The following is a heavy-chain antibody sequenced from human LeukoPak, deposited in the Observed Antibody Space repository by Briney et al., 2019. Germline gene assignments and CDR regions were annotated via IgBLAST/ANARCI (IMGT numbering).Heavy chain of an antibody. Sequence: ASVKVSCKASGYTFTSYGISWVRQAPGQGLEWMGWISAYNGNTNYAQKLQGRVTMTTDTSTCTAYMELRSLRSDDTAVYYCARVVGSGSYYYYYYMDVWGKGTTVTVSS. V-gene: IGHV1-18*01. CDR2: ISAYNGNT. CDR1: GYTFTSYG. J-gene: IGHJ6*03. CDR3: ARVVGSGSYYYYYYMDV. D-gene: IGHD3-10*01.